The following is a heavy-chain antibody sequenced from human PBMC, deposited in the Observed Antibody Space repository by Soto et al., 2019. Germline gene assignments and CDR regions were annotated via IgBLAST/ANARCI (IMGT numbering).Heavy chain of an antibody. V-gene: IGHV4-39*02. Sequence: SETLSLTCTVSGGSISSSSYYWGWTRQPPGKGLEWIGSIYYSGSTYYNPSLKSRVTISVDTSKNQFSLKLSSVTAADTAVYYCATDGAGPYSGRYYRAKDAFDIWGQGTMVTVSS. J-gene: IGHJ3*02. CDR3: ATDGAGPYSGRYYRAKDAFDI. CDR1: GGSISSSSYY. CDR2: IYYSGST. D-gene: IGHD1-26*01.